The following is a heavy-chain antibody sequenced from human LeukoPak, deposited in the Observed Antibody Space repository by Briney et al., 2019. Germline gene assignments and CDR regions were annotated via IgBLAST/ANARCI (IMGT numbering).Heavy chain of an antibody. V-gene: IGHV4-61*02. D-gene: IGHD2-2*01. CDR1: GYSLSSGYY. J-gene: IGHJ5*02. CDR2: IFTSGST. Sequence: SETLSLTCAVSGYSLSSGYYWSWIRQPAGKGLEWSRRIFTSGSTNYTPSLKIRVTISVDTSKNQFSLKLSSVTAADTAVYYCARGPYIVVVPAANSWFDPWGQGTLVTVSS. CDR3: ARGPYIVVVPAANSWFDP.